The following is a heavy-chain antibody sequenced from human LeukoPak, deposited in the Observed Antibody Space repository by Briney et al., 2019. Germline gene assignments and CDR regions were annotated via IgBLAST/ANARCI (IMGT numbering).Heavy chain of an antibody. CDR1: GGSISSINYY. D-gene: IGHD3-10*01. Sequence: SETLSLTCTVSGGSISSINYYWGWIRQAPGGGLECIGNIYYVRTTYYNPSLRSRVTISVDTSKGQFSLKLTSVTAADTAVYYCAAYYYGSGSSPGFFDPWGQGILVTVSS. J-gene: IGHJ5*02. V-gene: IGHV4-39*01. CDR2: IYYVRTT. CDR3: AAYYYGSGSSPGFFDP.